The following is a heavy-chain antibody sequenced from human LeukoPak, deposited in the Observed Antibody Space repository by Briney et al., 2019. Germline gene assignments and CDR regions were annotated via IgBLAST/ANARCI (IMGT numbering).Heavy chain of an antibody. CDR2: IFYSGST. D-gene: IGHD6-19*01. CDR1: GGSISSSSYY. Sequence: PSETLSLTCTVSGGSISSSSYYWGWIRQPPGKGLEWIGSIFYSGSTYYNPSLKSRVTISVDTSKNQFSLKLSSVTAADTAVYYCARTAVAGNLLNVVYWGQGTLVTVSS. CDR3: ARTAVAGNLLNVVY. V-gene: IGHV4-39*07. J-gene: IGHJ4*02.